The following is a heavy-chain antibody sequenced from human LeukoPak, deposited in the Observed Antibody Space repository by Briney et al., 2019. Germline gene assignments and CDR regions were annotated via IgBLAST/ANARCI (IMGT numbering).Heavy chain of an antibody. V-gene: IGHV4-59*01. J-gene: IGHJ5*02. CDR2: ISDXGKT. Sequence: PSETLSLTCSVSGASLSSYYWDXXRQSPGKGLEWIGYISDXGKTDSXPSLKSRVTXXXXMSKKQFSLRLRSVTAADSAVYYCATGYYEPFATWGPGILVTVSS. D-gene: IGHD3-22*01. CDR1: GASLSSYY. CDR3: ATGYYEPFAT.